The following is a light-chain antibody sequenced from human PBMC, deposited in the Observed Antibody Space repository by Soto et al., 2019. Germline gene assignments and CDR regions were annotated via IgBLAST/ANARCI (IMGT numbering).Light chain of an antibody. CDR1: QSISSY. CDR3: QQYDRYSWT. CDR2: DAS. V-gene: IGKV1-5*01. J-gene: IGKJ1*01. Sequence: DIQVTQSPSSLSASVGDRVTITCLASQSISSYLNWYQQKPGKAPKLLIYDASSLESGVPLRFSGSGSGTEFTLTINSLQPDDIATYYCQQYDRYSWTFGQGTKVDIK.